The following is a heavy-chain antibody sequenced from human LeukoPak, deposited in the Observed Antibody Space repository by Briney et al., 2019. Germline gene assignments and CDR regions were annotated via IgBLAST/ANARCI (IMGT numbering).Heavy chain of an antibody. Sequence: SETLSLTCAVSGGSITIDTWWSWVRRPPGKGLEWIGQIYRSGSTNYNPSLKSRVTILMDKSKNQLSLDLISVTAADTAVYYCARHVPITGILGFDSWGQGTLVTVSS. D-gene: IGHD5-24*01. J-gene: IGHJ4*02. CDR3: ARHVPITGILGFDS. CDR2: IYRSGST. V-gene: IGHV4-4*02. CDR1: GGSITIDTW.